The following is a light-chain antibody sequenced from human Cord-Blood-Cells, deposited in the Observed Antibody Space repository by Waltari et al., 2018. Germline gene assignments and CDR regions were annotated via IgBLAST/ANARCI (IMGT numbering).Light chain of an antibody. V-gene: IGLV2-11*01. CDR1: SSDVGGYNY. CDR3: CSYAVSYTLV. CDR2: DVS. Sequence: QSALTQPRSVSGSPGQSVTISCTGTSSDVGGYNYVSWYQQHPGKAPKLMIYDVSKRPSGVPDRFSVANSGNTASLTISGLQAEDEADYYCCSYAVSYTLVFGGGTKLTVL. J-gene: IGLJ3*02.